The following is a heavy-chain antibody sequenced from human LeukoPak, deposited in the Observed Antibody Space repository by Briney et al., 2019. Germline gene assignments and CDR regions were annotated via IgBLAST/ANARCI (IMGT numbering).Heavy chain of an antibody. CDR1: GGSISSGGYY. CDR2: IYYSGST. V-gene: IGHV4-31*03. CDR3: ARDYVGYGMDV. Sequence: SQTLSLTCTVSGGSISSGGYYWSWIRQHPGKGLEWIGYIYYSGSTYYNPSLKSRVTISVATSKNQFSLKLSSVTAADTAVYYCARDYVGYGMDVWGQGTTVTVSS. D-gene: IGHD4-23*01. J-gene: IGHJ6*02.